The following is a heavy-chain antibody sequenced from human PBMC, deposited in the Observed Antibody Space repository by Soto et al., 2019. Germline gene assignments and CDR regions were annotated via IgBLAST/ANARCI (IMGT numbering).Heavy chain of an antibody. CDR3: ARHGSN. J-gene: IGHJ4*02. V-gene: IGHV4-39*01. CDR2: IYYSGIT. CDR1: GVSISNSSYY. Sequence: QLQLQESGPGLVKPSETLSLTCTVSGVSISNSSYYWGWIRQHPGKGLEWIGTIYYSGITYYNPSLKSRVTISVDTSKNQFSLKLTSVTAADTAVYYCARHGSNWGQGTLVTVSS.